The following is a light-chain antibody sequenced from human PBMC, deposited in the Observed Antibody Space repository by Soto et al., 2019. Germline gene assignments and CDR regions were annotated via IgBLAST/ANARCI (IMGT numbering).Light chain of an antibody. CDR3: QQYIKWPIT. J-gene: IGKJ5*01. CDR1: QSVSSN. Sequence: EIVMTQSPATLSVSPGARATLSCRASQSVSSNLAWYQKKPGQAPRLLISDASTRATGIPARFSGSGSGTEFTLTVSSLQSEDFAVYYCQQYIKWPITFGQGTRLEIK. V-gene: IGKV3-15*01. CDR2: DAS.